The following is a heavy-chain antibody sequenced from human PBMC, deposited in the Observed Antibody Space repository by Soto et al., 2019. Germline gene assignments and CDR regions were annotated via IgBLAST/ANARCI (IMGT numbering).Heavy chain of an antibody. J-gene: IGHJ6*03. CDR2: IYWDDDK. D-gene: IGHD3-10*01. V-gene: IGHV2-5*02. CDR1: GFSLSSSEVG. CDR3: SHTGSMLRRVYYFYYMDV. Sequence: CGPTLVNPTHTLTLTCTFSGFSLSSSEVGVGWIRQPPGKAPAWLALIYWDDDKRYSPSLKSRLTITEDTSKNQVVLTMTNMDPVATGTYFFSHTGSMLRRVYYFYYMDVWGKGTTVTVSS.